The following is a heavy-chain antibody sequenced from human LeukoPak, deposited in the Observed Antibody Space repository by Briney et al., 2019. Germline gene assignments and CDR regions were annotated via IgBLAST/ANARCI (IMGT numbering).Heavy chain of an antibody. D-gene: IGHD3-3*01. V-gene: IGHV4-59*01. Sequence: SETLSLTCTVSGGSISSYYWSWIRQPPGKGLEWIGYIYSSGSTNYNPSLKGRVTISVDTAKNQFSLKLSSVAAADTAVYYCARGRTYDFWSGYLFGYWGQGTLVTVSS. CDR2: IYSSGST. J-gene: IGHJ4*02. CDR1: GGSISSYY. CDR3: ARGRTYDFWSGYLFGY.